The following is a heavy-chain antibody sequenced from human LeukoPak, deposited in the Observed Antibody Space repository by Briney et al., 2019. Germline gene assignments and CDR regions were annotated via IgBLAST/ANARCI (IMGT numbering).Heavy chain of an antibody. CDR1: GGTFSSYA. CDR3: ARSRYCSSTSCPIGVDY. J-gene: IGHJ4*02. D-gene: IGHD2-2*01. CDR2: IIPIFGTA. V-gene: IGHV1-69*05. Sequence: ASVTVSCKASGGTFSSYAISWVRQAPGQGLEWMGGIIPIFGTANYAQKFQGRVTITTDESTSTAYMELSSLRSEDTAVYYCARSRYCSSTSCPIGVDYWGQGTLVTVSS.